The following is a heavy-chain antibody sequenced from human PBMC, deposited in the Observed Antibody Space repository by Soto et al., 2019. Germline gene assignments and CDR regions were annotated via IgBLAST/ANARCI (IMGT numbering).Heavy chain of an antibody. V-gene: IGHV4-59*01. J-gene: IGHJ5*02. D-gene: IGHD6-19*01. CDR2: IYYSGST. CDR3: ARRYSSGGYKVNWFDP. CDR1: GGSISSYY. Sequence: QVQLQESGPGLVKPSETLSLTCTVSGGSISSYYWSWIRQPPGKGLEWIGYIYYSGSTNNNPSLRSRVTLSVDTSKHMFSLKMSSVTAADTAVYYCARRYSSGGYKVNWFDPWGQGTLVTVSS.